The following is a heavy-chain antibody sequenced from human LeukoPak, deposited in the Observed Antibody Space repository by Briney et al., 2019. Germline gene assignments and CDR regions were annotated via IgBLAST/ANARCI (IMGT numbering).Heavy chain of an antibody. CDR1: GLTISKSW. Sequence: PGGSLRLSCAVSGLTISKSWMSWVRQAPGKGLEWVANIDPDGSDIYYVDSVKGRFTISRDNAYNSLYLQMDSLSADDTAVYYCARDFRYSGSYHHWFDPWGQGTLVTVSS. D-gene: IGHD1-26*01. V-gene: IGHV3-7*01. J-gene: IGHJ5*02. CDR3: ARDFRYSGSYHHWFDP. CDR2: IDPDGSDI.